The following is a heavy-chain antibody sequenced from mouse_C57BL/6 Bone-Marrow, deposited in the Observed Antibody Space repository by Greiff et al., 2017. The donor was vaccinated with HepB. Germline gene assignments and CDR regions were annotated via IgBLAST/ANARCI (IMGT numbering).Heavy chain of an antibody. J-gene: IGHJ3*01. V-gene: IGHV1-39*01. CDR1: GYSFTDYN. CDR2: INPNYGTT. D-gene: IGHD2-4*01. Sequence: EVKLMESGPELVKPGASVKISCKASGYSFTDYNMNWVKQSNGKSLEWIGVINPNYGTTSYNQKFKGKATLTVDQSSSTAYMQLNSLTSEDSAVYYCATIYYDYDEGFAYWGQGTLVTVSA. CDR3: ATIYYDYDEGFAY.